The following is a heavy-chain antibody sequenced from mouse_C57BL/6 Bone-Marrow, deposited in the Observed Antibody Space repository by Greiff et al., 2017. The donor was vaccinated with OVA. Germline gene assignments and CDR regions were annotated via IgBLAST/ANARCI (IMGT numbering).Heavy chain of an antibody. CDR2: IYPGSGNT. CDR1: GYTFTDYY. V-gene: IGHV1-84*01. CDR3: AREGGMKWLLRGFYY. Sequence: QVQLKESGPELVKPGASVKISCKASGYTFTDYYINWVKQRPGQGLEWIGWIYPGSGNTKYNEKFKGKATLTVDTSSSTAYMQLSSLTSEDSAVYYWAREGGMKWLLRGFYYWGQGTTLTVSS. J-gene: IGHJ2*01. D-gene: IGHD2-3*01.